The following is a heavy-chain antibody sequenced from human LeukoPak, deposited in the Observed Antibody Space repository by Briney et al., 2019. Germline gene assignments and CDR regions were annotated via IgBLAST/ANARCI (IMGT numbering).Heavy chain of an antibody. D-gene: IGHD1-26*01. J-gene: IGHJ4*02. V-gene: IGHV3-30*01. CDR3: AGADSGSYYGYFDY. CDR1: GFTFSSYA. CDR2: ISYDGSNK. Sequence: GGSLRLSCAASGFTFSSYAMHWVRQAPGKGLEWVAVISYDGSNKYYADSVKGRFTISRDNSKNTLYLQMNSLRAEDTAVYYCAGADSGSYYGYFDYWGQGTLVTVSS.